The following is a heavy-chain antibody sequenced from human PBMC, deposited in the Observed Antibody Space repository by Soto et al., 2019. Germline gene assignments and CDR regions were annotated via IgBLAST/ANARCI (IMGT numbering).Heavy chain of an antibody. D-gene: IGHD3-22*01. J-gene: IGHJ4*02. V-gene: IGHV4-39*01. CDR1: GCPISSSSYY. CDR2: IYYSGGT. Sequence: SESLSLTCTVSGCPISSSSYYWGCIPHPQGKGREWIGRIYYSGGTYYTPSLKSRVTISVDTSKNQFSLKLSSVTAADTAVYYCARLVYDSSGYRPGWGQGTLVTVS. CDR3: ARLVYDSSGYRPG.